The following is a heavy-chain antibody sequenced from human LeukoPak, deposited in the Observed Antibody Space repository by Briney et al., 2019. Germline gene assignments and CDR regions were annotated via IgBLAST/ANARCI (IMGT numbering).Heavy chain of an antibody. D-gene: IGHD4-17*01. CDR3: AREHTTVTSLLDY. V-gene: IGHV3-33*01. J-gene: IGHJ4*02. Sequence: GGSLRLSCAASGFTFNSYGIHWVRQAPGKGLEWVAVIWYDGNNKYYADSVKGRFTTPRDSSKNTMYLQMNSLRAEDTAVYYCAREHTTVTSLLDYWGQGTLVTVSS. CDR1: GFTFNSYG. CDR2: IWYDGNNK.